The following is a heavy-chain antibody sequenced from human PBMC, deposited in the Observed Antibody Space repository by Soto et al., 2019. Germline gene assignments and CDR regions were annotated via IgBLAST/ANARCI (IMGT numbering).Heavy chain of an antibody. CDR1: GFTFSSFA. J-gene: IGHJ3*01. Sequence: GGSLRLSCVASGFTFSSFAMTLVRQAPGRGLEWVANIKQDGSEKYYVDSVKGRFTISRDNAKNSLYLQMNSLRAEDTAVYYCVRGDKGGFDLWGQGTTVTVSS. D-gene: IGHD2-15*01. CDR3: VRGDKGGFDL. V-gene: IGHV3-7*04. CDR2: IKQDGSEK.